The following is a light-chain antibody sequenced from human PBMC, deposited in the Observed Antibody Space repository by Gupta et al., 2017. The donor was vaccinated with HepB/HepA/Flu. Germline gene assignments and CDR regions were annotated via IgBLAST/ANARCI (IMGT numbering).Light chain of an antibody. CDR1: QSVSRC. CDR2: KAS. CDR3: QQYSTWPIT. V-gene: IGKV3-11*01. Sequence: DIVLTQSPATLSASLGERVTISCRASQSVSRCLAWYQQKPGKAPRLLIYKASNRDSGIPARFSGSGSGTDFTLTVSSLEAEDFAVYYCQQYSTWPITFGQGTRLEIK. J-gene: IGKJ5*01.